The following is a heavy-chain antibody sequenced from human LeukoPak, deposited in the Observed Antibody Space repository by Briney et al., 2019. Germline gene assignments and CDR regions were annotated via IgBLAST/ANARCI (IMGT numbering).Heavy chain of an antibody. CDR2: FQYNGIT. Sequence: SETLSLTCTVSGSSITSFYWTWVRQPPGKGLEWIGSFQYNGITYYNPSLKSRVTISVDTSKNQFSLKLSSVTAADTAVYYCASPIRFLEWLLQPHDAFDIWGQGTMVTVSS. V-gene: IGHV4-59*08. D-gene: IGHD3-3*01. CDR3: ASPIRFLEWLLQPHDAFDI. CDR1: GSSITSFY. J-gene: IGHJ3*02.